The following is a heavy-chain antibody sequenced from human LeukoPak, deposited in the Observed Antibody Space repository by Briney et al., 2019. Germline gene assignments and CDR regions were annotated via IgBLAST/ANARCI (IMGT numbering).Heavy chain of an antibody. CDR1: GYSFTSYW. Sequence: GESLKISFKGSGYSFTSYWIGWVRQMPGKGLEWMGIIYPGDSDTRYSPSFQGQVTISADKSISTAYLQWSSLKASDTAMYYCARALLPGIAAAGADYWGQGTLVTVSS. CDR3: ARALLPGIAAAGADY. CDR2: IYPGDSDT. V-gene: IGHV5-51*01. J-gene: IGHJ4*02. D-gene: IGHD6-13*01.